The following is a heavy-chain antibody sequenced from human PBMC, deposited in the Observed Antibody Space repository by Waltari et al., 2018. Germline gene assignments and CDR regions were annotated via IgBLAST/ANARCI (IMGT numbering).Heavy chain of an antibody. V-gene: IGHV3-15*07. CDR3: TADVPWLRPQNDY. D-gene: IGHD6-19*01. CDR1: GFTFNDAW. CDR2: IKSKISGAKI. Sequence: EVQLVESGGGLVKPEGSLRLSCAASGFTFNDAWMTWDRQAPGKGLEWVGRIKSKISGAKIDYATPVKGRFTISRDDSKSTLYLQMNSLKAEDTAVYYCTADVPWLRPQNDYWGQGTTVTVSS. J-gene: IGHJ4*03.